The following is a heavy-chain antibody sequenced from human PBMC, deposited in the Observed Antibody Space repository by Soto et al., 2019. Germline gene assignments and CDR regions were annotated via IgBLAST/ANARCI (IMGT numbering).Heavy chain of an antibody. J-gene: IGHJ5*02. CDR3: ARVQQNLFDA. CDR2: IDPSDSYT. Sequence: GESLKISCKASGYNFTAFWIHWVRQMPGKGLEWLGKIDPSDSYTNYSPSFEGHVTISTDNSITTAYLQWSSLRASDTALYFCARVQQNLFDAWAQGTMVIVSS. CDR1: GYNFTAFW. V-gene: IGHV5-10-1*01.